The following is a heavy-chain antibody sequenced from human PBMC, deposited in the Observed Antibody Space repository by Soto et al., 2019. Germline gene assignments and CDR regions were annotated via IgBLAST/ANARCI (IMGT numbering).Heavy chain of an antibody. J-gene: IGHJ3*02. CDR1: GFTFSSYG. D-gene: IGHD3-22*01. Sequence: QVQLVESGGGVVQPGRSLRLSCAASGFTFSSYGMHWVRQAPGKGLEWVAVISYDGSNKYYADSVKGRFTISRDNSKNTLYLQINSLRAEDTAVYYCAKETDYYDSSGYYPDAFDIWGQGTMVTVSS. CDR2: ISYDGSNK. V-gene: IGHV3-30*18. CDR3: AKETDYYDSSGYYPDAFDI.